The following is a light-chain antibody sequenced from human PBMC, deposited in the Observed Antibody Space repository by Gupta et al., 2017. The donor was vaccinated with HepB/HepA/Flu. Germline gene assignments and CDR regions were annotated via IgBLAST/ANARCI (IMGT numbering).Light chain of an antibody. V-gene: IGLV2-14*01. J-gene: IGLJ2*01. CDR1: SSDVGGYNY. CDR3: SSYTSSSTLEV. Sequence: QSALTQPASVSGSPGQSITISCTETSSDVGGYNYVSWYQQHPGKAPKLMIYDVSNRPSGVSTRFSGSKSGNTASLTISGLQAEDEADYYCSSYTSSSTLEVFGGGTKLTVL. CDR2: DVS.